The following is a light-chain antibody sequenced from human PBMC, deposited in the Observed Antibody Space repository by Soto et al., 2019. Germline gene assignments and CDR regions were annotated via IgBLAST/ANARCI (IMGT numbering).Light chain of an antibody. Sequence: EVVMTQSPVTLSVSPGERVTLSCRASQTVGSNLAWYQQKPGQAPRLLIYGASTRATGIPAKFSGSGSGTEFTLTIGSLQSEDCALYSCQQYNNWPLTFGGGTKVEIK. CDR3: QQYNNWPLT. CDR2: GAS. V-gene: IGKV3-15*01. J-gene: IGKJ4*01. CDR1: QTVGSN.